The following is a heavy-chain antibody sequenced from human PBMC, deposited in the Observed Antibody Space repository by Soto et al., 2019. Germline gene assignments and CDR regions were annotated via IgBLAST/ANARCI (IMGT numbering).Heavy chain of an antibody. J-gene: IGHJ6*02. CDR2: ISYDGSNK. Sequence: QVQLVESGGGVFQPGMSLRLSCAASGFTFSSYAMHWVRQAPGKELEWVAVISYDGSNKYYADSVKGRFTISRDTSKNTLYLQMNSLRAADTAVYYCERDIALQHYYYYGMDVWGQGTTVTVSS. CDR3: ERDIALQHYYYYGMDV. CDR1: GFTFSSYA. D-gene: IGHD6-13*01. V-gene: IGHV3-30-3*01.